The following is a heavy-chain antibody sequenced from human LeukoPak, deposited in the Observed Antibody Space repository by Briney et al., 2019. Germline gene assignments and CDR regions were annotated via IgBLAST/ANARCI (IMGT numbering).Heavy chain of an antibody. D-gene: IGHD6-13*01. CDR2: ISESGGST. V-gene: IGHV3-23*01. J-gene: IGHJ3*02. Sequence: GGSLRLSCVVSGFTFSTSAMSWVRQAPGKGLEWVSGISESGGSTYYADSVKGRFTSSRDNSKNTLYLQMNNLRAEDTAVYYCARDARGAAAADDAFDIWGQGTMVTVSS. CDR3: ARDARGAAAADDAFDI. CDR1: GFTFSTSA.